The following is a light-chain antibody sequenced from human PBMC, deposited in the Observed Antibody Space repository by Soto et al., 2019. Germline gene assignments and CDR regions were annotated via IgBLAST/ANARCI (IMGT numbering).Light chain of an antibody. V-gene: IGKV3-11*01. Sequence: EIVLTQSPATLSLSPGERATLSCRASQSVSSYLAWYQQKPGQAPRLLIYDATNRATGIPARFRGSGSGTDFTLTISSLEPEDFAVYYCQQRSNWSTFGGGTKVDI. CDR2: DAT. CDR3: QQRSNWST. J-gene: IGKJ4*01. CDR1: QSVSSY.